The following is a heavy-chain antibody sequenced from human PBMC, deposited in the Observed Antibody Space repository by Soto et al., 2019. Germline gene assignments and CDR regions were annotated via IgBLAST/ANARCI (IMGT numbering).Heavy chain of an antibody. D-gene: IGHD2-2*01. Sequence: QVQLVQSGAEVKKPGSSVKVSCKASGGTFSSYAISWVRQAPGQGLEWMGGIIPIFGTANYAQKFEGRVTITADESTSTAYMELSSLRSEDTAVYYCARDQGYCSSTSCLRYYYYGMDVWGQGTTVTVSS. CDR1: GGTFSSYA. V-gene: IGHV1-69*01. J-gene: IGHJ6*02. CDR3: ARDQGYCSSTSCLRYYYYGMDV. CDR2: IIPIFGTA.